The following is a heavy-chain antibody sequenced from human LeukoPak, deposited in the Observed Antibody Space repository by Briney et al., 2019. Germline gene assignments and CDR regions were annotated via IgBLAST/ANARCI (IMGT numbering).Heavy chain of an antibody. CDR3: ARSYRYCSSTSCYITFDY. D-gene: IGHD2-2*02. Sequence: KPSETLSLTCTVSGGSISSRNNYWGWIRQPPGKGLEWIGSLDNSGSTYYNSSLKSRVTISVDTSKNHFSLRLTSVTAADTAVYYCARSYRYCSSTSCYITFDYWGQGTLVTVSS. CDR2: LDNSGST. J-gene: IGHJ4*02. V-gene: IGHV4-39*02. CDR1: GGSISSRNNY.